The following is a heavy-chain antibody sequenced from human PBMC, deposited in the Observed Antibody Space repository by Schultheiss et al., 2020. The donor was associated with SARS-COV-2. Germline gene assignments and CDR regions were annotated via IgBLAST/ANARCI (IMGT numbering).Heavy chain of an antibody. CDR1: GGSISSSSYY. CDR3: ARSIVGATKGAFDI. J-gene: IGHJ3*02. D-gene: IGHD1-26*01. Sequence: SETLSLTCTVSGGSISSSSYYWSWIRQPPGKGLEWIGEINHSGSTNYNPSLKSRVTISVDTSKNQFSLKLSSVTAADTAVYYCARSIVGATKGAFDIWGQGTMVTVSS. V-gene: IGHV4-39*07. CDR2: INHSGST.